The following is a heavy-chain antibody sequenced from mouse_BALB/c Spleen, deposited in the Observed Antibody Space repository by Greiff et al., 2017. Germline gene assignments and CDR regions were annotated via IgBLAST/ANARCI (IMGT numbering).Heavy chain of an antibody. J-gene: IGHJ4*01. V-gene: IGHV7-3*02. CDR1: GFTFTDYY. Sequence: EVNLVESGGGLVQPGGSLRLSCATSGFTFTDYYMSWVRQPPGKALEWLGFIRNKANGYTTEYSASVKGRFTISRDNSQSILYLQMNTLRAEDSATYYCARDSYYYAMDYWGQGTSVTVSS. CDR3: ARDSYYYAMDY. CDR2: IRNKANGYTT.